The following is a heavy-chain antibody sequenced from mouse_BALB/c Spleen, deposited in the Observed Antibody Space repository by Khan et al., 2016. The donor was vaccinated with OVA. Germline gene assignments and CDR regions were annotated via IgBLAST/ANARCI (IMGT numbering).Heavy chain of an antibody. CDR3: ARGNYYGYAMDY. CDR2: LSYSGST. D-gene: IGHD1-1*01. J-gene: IGHJ4*01. Sequence: QLEESGPGLVKPSQSLSLTCTVTGYSIPSNYAWNWIRQFPGNKLDWMGYLSYSGSTNSTPSLKSRISITRDTSKNQFFLQLNSVTTEDTATYYCARGNYYGYAMDYWGQGTSITVSS. V-gene: IGHV3-2*02. CDR1: GYSIPSNYA.